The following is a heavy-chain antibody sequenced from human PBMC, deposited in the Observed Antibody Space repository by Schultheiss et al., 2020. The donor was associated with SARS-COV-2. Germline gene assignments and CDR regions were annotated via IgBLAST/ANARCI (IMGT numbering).Heavy chain of an antibody. CDR2: IWYDGSNK. D-gene: IGHD2-8*01. J-gene: IGHJ6*02. CDR1: GFTFSSYG. V-gene: IGHV3-33*01. Sequence: GGSLRLSCAASGFTFSSYGMHWVRQAPGKGLEWVAVIWYDGSNKYYADSVKGRFTISRDNSKNTLYVRMNSLRAEDTAVYYCARDGVMVYAMYYYYYGMDVWGQGTTVTVSS. CDR3: ARDGVMVYAMYYYYYGMDV.